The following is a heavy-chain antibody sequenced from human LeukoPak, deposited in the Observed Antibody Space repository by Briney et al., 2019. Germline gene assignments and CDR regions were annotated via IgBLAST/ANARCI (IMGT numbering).Heavy chain of an antibody. D-gene: IGHD3-3*01. CDR1: GGSISSSSYY. CDR3: ASQFTIFGENAFDI. J-gene: IGHJ3*02. CDR2: IYYSGST. Sequence: ASETLSLTCTVSGGSISSSSYYWGWIRQPPGKGLEWIGSIYYSGSTYYSPSLKSRVTISVDTSKNQFSLKLSSVTAADTAVYYCASQFTIFGENAFDIWGQGTMVTVSS. V-gene: IGHV4-39*01.